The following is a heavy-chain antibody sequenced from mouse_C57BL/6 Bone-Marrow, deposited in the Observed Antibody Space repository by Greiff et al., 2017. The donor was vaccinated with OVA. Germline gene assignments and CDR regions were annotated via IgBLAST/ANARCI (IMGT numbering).Heavy chain of an antibody. CDR1: GYTFTDYY. CDR2: INPNNGGT. V-gene: IGHV1-26*01. CDR3: ARRPYY. J-gene: IGHJ2*01. Sequence: EVQLQQSGPELVKPGASVKISCKASGYTFTDYYMNWVKQSHGKSLEWIGDINPNNGGTSYNQKFKGKATLTVDKSSSTAYMELRSLTSEDSAVYYCARRPYYWGQGTTLTVSS.